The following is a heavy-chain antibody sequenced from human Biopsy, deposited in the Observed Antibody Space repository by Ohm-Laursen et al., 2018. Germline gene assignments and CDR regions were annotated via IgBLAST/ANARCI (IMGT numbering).Heavy chain of an antibody. CDR1: AASVSGGTFY. CDR2: MYNRGST. D-gene: IGHD1-14*01. J-gene: IGHJ2*01. CDR3: AREPKTGTAEAWYFDL. V-gene: IGHV4-61*01. Sequence: SQTLSLTCAVSAASVSGGTFYWSWIRQPPGKGLEWIGYMYNRGSTNYSPSLKSRVTILLDTSKNQFSLKLSSVTVADTAVYYCAREPKTGTAEAWYFDLWGRGSPVTVPS.